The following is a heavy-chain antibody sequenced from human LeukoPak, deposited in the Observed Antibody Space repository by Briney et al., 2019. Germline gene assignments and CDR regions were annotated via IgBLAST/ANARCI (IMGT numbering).Heavy chain of an antibody. CDR1: GFTFSTYS. J-gene: IGHJ6*03. CDR3: ARGVGTTFGEYYYYMDV. D-gene: IGHD3-3*01. Sequence: PGESLRLSCAASGFTFSTYSMNWVRQAPGKGLEWVSSISISSNYIYYADSVEGRFTISRDNAKNSLYLQMNSLRAEDTAVYYCARGVGTTFGEYYYYMDVWGKGTTVTVSS. V-gene: IGHV3-21*01. CDR2: ISISSNYI.